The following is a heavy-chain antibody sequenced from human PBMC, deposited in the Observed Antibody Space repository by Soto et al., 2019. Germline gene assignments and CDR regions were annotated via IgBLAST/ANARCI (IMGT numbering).Heavy chain of an antibody. V-gene: IGHV1-18*01. Sequence: QVQLVQSGAEVKKPGASVKVSCKASGYTFTNYVISWVRQAPGQGLEWMGWISAFNGNIKYTQKFQGRLTMTTDTSTSTVYMELRSLRSDDTAIYYCARDSSGYGLLDCWGQGTLVTVSS. D-gene: IGHD3-22*01. CDR2: ISAFNGNI. J-gene: IGHJ4*02. CDR3: ARDSSGYGLLDC. CDR1: GYTFTNYV.